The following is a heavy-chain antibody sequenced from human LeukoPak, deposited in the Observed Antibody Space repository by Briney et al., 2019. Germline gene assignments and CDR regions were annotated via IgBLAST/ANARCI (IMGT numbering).Heavy chain of an antibody. CDR2: ITFRSDT. V-gene: IGHV3-21*01. Sequence: GGSLRLSCAASGFTFSTTGMTWVRQAPGKGLEWVCTITFRSDTSYADSVKGRFTVSRDNAKNSVFPQMSSLRAEDTAVYYCARDGSAWSRDYWGQGTLVTVFS. J-gene: IGHJ4*02. CDR1: GFTFSTTG. CDR3: ARDGSAWSRDY. D-gene: IGHD2-8*02.